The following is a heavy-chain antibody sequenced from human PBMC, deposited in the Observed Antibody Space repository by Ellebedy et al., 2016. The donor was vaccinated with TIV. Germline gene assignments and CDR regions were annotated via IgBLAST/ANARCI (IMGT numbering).Heavy chain of an antibody. J-gene: IGHJ4*02. Sequence: PGGSLRLSCPASGFTFSTYWMTWVRQPPGKGLDWVANIHQEVTVKYYVDSLKGRLTISRDTAKNSLYLQMNSLIAEDTALYYCVRGGLVLWFGDLWDYWGQGTLVTVSS. V-gene: IGHV3-7*01. CDR3: VRGGLVLWFGDLWDY. D-gene: IGHD3-10*01. CDR2: IHQEVTVK. CDR1: GFTFSTYW.